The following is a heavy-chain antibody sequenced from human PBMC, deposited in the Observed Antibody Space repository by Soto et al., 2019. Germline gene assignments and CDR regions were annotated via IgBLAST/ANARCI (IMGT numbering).Heavy chain of an antibody. V-gene: IGHV5-51*01. CDR1: GYSFTSYL. J-gene: IGHJ4*02. D-gene: IGHD5-12*01. Sequence: XESLKIFREGSGYSFTSYLIVWVRQMPGKGLEWMGIIYPGDSDTRYSPSFQGQVTISADKSISTAYLQWSSLKASDTAMYYCARHREVATIGGKIEYWGQGTLVTSPQ. CDR2: IYPGDSDT. CDR3: ARHREVATIGGKIEY.